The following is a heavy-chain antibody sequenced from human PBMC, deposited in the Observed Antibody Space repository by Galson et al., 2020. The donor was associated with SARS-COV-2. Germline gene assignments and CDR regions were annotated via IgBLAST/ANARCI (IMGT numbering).Heavy chain of an antibody. Sequence: GGSLRLSCAASGFTFSSYGMHWVRQAPGKGLEWVAVISYDGSNKYYADSVKGRFTISRDNSKNTLYLQMNSLRAEDTAVYYCAKNGGSSGLFDYWGQGTLVTVSS. D-gene: IGHD6-13*01. J-gene: IGHJ4*02. CDR3: AKNGGSSGLFDY. CDR1: GFTFSSYG. V-gene: IGHV3-30*18. CDR2: ISYDGSNK.